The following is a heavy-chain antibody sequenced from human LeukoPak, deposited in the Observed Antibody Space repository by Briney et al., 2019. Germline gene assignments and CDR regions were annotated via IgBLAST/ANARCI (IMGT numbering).Heavy chain of an antibody. V-gene: IGHV3-7*01. Sequence: PGGSLRLSCAASGFTFSGYWMSWVRQAPGKGLEWVANMNQDGSEKNYVDTVKGRFTISRDNAKTSLYLQMNSLRAEDTAVYYCARDGVGSYYAYWGQGTLVTVSS. CDR2: MNQDGSEK. CDR3: ARDGVGSYYAY. D-gene: IGHD1-26*01. J-gene: IGHJ4*02. CDR1: GFTFSGYW.